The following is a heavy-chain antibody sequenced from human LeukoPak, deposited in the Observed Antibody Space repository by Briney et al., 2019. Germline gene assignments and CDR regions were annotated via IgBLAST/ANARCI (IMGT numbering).Heavy chain of an antibody. D-gene: IGHD5-24*01. CDR3: ARASKGGHGYNPPPGY. CDR2: ILPIFGAP. V-gene: IGHV1-69*01. J-gene: IGHJ4*02. Sequence: SVKVSCKTSGGTFGSHAFSWVRQAPGPGHGLKGVILPIFGAPNYAQKFQGRVTITADEATNTVYMELTRLRSEDTAVYYCARASKGGHGYNPPPGYWGQGTLVTVSS. CDR1: GGTFGSHA.